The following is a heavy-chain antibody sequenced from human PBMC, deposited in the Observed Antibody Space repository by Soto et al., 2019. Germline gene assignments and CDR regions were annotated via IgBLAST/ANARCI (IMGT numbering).Heavy chain of an antibody. CDR3: ARDRVAARPKGGWFDP. CDR2: IIPIFGTA. D-gene: IGHD6-6*01. V-gene: IGHV1-69*13. Sequence: SVKVSCKASGGTFSSYAISWVRQAPGQGLEWMGGIIPIFGTANYAQKFQGRVTITADESTSTAYMELSSLRSEDTAVYYCARDRVAARPKGGWFDPWGQGTLVTVSS. J-gene: IGHJ5*02. CDR1: GGTFSSYA.